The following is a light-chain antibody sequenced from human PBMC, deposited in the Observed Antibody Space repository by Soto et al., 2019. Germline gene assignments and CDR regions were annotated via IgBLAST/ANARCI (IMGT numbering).Light chain of an antibody. CDR2: LGS. V-gene: IGKV2-28*01. J-gene: IGKJ1*01. CDR3: MQALQTPWT. CDR1: QSLLHSNGYNY. Sequence: DIVMTQSPLSLPVTPGEPASISCRSSQSLLHSNGYNYLDWYLQKPGQSPQLLIYLGSNRASGGPDRFSGSCSGTDFTLKISRVEAEDVGVYYCMQALQTPWTFGQGTKVEIK.